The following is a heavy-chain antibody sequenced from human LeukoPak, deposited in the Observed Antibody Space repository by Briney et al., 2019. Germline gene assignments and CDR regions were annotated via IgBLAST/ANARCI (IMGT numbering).Heavy chain of an antibody. J-gene: IGHJ4*02. CDR3: ARGGSYYAY. CDR2: IYYSGST. D-gene: IGHD1-26*01. Sequence: SETLSLTCAVSGGSISSYYWSWIRQPPGKGLEWIGYIYYSGSTNYNPSLKSRVTISVDTSKNQFSLKLSSVTAADTAVYYCARGGSYYAYWGQGTLVTVSS. V-gene: IGHV4-59*01. CDR1: GGSISSYY.